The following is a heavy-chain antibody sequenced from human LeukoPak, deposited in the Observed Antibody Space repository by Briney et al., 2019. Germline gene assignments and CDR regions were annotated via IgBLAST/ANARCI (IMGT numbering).Heavy chain of an antibody. D-gene: IGHD2-15*01. Sequence: GESLKISCTASGYSFTTYWIGWVRQMPGTGLEWMGIIYPGDSDTRYGPSFQGQITISADKSISTAYLQWSSLKASDTAMYYCARRYCSAGSCLDYWGQGTLVTVSS. CDR3: ARRYCSAGSCLDY. V-gene: IGHV5-51*01. CDR2: IYPGDSDT. CDR1: GYSFTTYW. J-gene: IGHJ4*02.